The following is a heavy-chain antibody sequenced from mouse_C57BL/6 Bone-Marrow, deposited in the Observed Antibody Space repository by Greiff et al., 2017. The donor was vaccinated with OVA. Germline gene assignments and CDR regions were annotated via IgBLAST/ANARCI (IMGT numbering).Heavy chain of an antibody. CDR2: IYPGSGNP. Sequence: VQLQQSGAELVRPGASVKLSCKASGYTFTDYYINWVKQRPGQGLEWIARIYPGSGNPYYNEKFKGKATLTAEKSSSTAYMQLSSRTSEDSAVYFCAIPLSNWSWFAYWGQGTLVTVSA. J-gene: IGHJ3*01. CDR3: AIPLSNWSWFAY. D-gene: IGHD4-1*01. CDR1: GYTFTDYY. V-gene: IGHV1-76*01.